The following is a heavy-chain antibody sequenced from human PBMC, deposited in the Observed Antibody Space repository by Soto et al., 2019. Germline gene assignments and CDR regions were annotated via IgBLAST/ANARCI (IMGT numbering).Heavy chain of an antibody. CDR2: INPNSGGT. Sequence: QVQLVQSGAEVKKPGASVKVSCKASGYTFTGYYMHWVRQAPGQGLEWMGWINPNSGGTNYAQKFQGWVTMTRDTSISTAYMELSRLRSDDAAVYYCARGGVWGSGSHLGWYFDLWGRGTLVTVSS. D-gene: IGHD3-10*01. CDR3: ARGGVWGSGSHLGWYFDL. J-gene: IGHJ2*01. V-gene: IGHV1-2*04. CDR1: GYTFTGYY.